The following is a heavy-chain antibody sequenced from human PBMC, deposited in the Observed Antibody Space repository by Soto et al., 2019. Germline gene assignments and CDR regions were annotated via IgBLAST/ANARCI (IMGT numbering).Heavy chain of an antibody. D-gene: IGHD1-1*01. V-gene: IGHV3-48*02. CDR1: GFTFSDYS. J-gene: IGHJ4*02. CDR2: ISRSSSTI. CDR3: ARINEYYFDY. Sequence: PGGSLRLSCAASGFTFSDYSMNWVRQVPGKGLEWVSYISRSSSTIYYADSVKGRFTISRDNAKNSLYLQMNSLRDEDTAVYYCARINEYYFDYWGQGTLVTVSS.